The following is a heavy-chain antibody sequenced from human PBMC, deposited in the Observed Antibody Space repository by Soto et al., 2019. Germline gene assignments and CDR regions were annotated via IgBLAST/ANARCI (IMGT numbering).Heavy chain of an antibody. CDR2: INAGNGNT. J-gene: IGHJ4*02. Sequence: QVQLVQSGAEEKKPGASVKVSCKASGYTFTSYAMHWVRQAPGQRLEWMGWINAGNGNTKYSQKFQGRVTITRDTPASTAYMELSSLRSEDTAVYYCARCIVVVTALDYWGQGTLVTVSS. CDR1: GYTFTSYA. CDR3: ARCIVVVTALDY. D-gene: IGHD2-21*02. V-gene: IGHV1-3*05.